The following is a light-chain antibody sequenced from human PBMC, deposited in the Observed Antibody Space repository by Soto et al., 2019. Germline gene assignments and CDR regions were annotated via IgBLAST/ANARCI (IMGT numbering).Light chain of an antibody. CDR2: AAS. CDR1: QSITSY. J-gene: IGKJ2*01. Sequence: DLQMTQSPSSLSASVGDRVTITCRASQSITSYLNWYQQKPGKAPKLLIYAASILQSGVPSRFSGSGSGTDFTLTISSLQPEDFAAYYCQQSHTTPYAFGQGTKLEVK. V-gene: IGKV1-39*01. CDR3: QQSHTTPYA.